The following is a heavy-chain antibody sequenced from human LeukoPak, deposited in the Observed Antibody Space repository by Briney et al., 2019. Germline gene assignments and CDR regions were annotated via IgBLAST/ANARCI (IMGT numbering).Heavy chain of an antibody. V-gene: IGHV3-11*06. CDR1: GFGFSGSY. D-gene: IGHD6-19*01. CDR2: ISGSSNDI. J-gene: IGHJ4*02. Sequence: GGSLRLSCEAAGFGFSGSYMSWIRQAPGKGLEWVSYISGSSNDINYADSVKGRFTISRDNAKNSLYLQMNSLRAEDTAVYYCARSISGWWDYWGQGTLVTVSS. CDR3: ARSISGWWDY.